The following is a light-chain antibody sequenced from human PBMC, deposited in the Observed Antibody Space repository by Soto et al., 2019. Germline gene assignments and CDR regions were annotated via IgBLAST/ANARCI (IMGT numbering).Light chain of an antibody. CDR3: CPYAGSSIPVV. V-gene: IGLV2-23*01. Sequence: QSALTQPASVSGSPGQSITISCTGTSSDVGSYNLVSWYQQHPGKAPKLMIYEGSKRPSGVSNRFSGSKSGNTASLTISGLQAEDEADYYCCPYAGSSIPVVFGGGTKLTVL. CDR1: SSDVGSYNL. J-gene: IGLJ2*01. CDR2: EGS.